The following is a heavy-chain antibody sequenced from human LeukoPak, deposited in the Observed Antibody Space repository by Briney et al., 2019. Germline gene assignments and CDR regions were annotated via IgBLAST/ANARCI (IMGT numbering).Heavy chain of an antibody. CDR2: INDGGSTT. CDR1: GFTFSTYA. CDR3: ARDWGIQNMYYFDF. V-gene: IGHV3-23*01. J-gene: IGHJ4*02. Sequence: PGGSLRLSCAASGFTFSTYAMGWVRQAPGKGLEWVAHINDGGSTTYYADSVGGRFTISRDNSKDTLYVQMDSLRVGDTAVYYCARDWGIQNMYYFDFWGLGTQVTVSS. D-gene: IGHD6-13*01.